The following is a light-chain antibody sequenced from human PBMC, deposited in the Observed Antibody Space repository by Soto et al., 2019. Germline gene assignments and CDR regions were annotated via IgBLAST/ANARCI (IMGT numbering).Light chain of an antibody. V-gene: IGKV2-28*01. Sequence: IVMTQSPLSLPVTPGEPASISCRSNQSLLHSNGYTFLDWYLQKPGQSPQLLIYLVSNRASGVPDRFRGSGSGTDFPLEISRVEGEDVGIYYCVQTLPTWAFGRGTRVEIK. J-gene: IGKJ1*01. CDR3: VQTLPTWA. CDR1: QSLLHSNGYTF. CDR2: LVS.